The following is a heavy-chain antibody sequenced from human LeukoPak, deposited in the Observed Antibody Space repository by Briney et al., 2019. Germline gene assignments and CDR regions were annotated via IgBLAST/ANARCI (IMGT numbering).Heavy chain of an antibody. V-gene: IGHV4-30-2*01. CDR3: ARGLYSNYGLGNWFDP. D-gene: IGHD4-11*01. CDR2: IYHSGST. Sequence: PSQTLSLTCTVSGGSISSGGYYWSWIRQPPGKGLEWIGYIYHSGSTYYNPSLKSRVTMSVDTSKNQFSLKLSSVTAADTAVYYCARGLYSNYGLGNWFDPWGQGTLVTVSS. CDR1: GGSISSGGYY. J-gene: IGHJ5*02.